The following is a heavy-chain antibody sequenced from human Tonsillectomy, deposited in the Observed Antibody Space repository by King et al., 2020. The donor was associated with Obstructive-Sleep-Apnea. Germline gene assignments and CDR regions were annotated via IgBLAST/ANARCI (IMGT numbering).Heavy chain of an antibody. J-gene: IGHJ4*02. CDR3: ARESYCGRDCYYFRRNAYFDY. CDR2: IYYSGST. CDR1: GDSINSTDYH. Sequence: QLQESGPGLVKPSETLSLTCTVSGDSINSTDYHWGWIRQPPGKGLEWIGTIYYSGSTYYNPSLESRVTISLDTSKSQFSLSLRFVTAADTAIYYCARESYCGRDCYYFRRNAYFDYWGQGTLVTVSS. V-gene: IGHV4-39*07. D-gene: IGHD2-21*02.